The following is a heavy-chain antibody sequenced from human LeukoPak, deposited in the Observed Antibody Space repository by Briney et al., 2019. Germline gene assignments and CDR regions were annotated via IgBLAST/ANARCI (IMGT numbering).Heavy chain of an antibody. CDR2: IYYSGST. V-gene: IGHV4-59*01. J-gene: IGHJ4*01. CDR3: AREVYSNYVYYFDY. D-gene: IGHD4-11*01. CDR1: GGSISSYY. Sequence: PSETLSLTCTVSGGSISSYYWSWIRQPPGKGLEWIGYIYYSGSTNYNPSLKSRVTISVDTSKNQFSLKLSSVTAADTAVYYCAREVYSNYVYYFDYWGQELWSPSPQ.